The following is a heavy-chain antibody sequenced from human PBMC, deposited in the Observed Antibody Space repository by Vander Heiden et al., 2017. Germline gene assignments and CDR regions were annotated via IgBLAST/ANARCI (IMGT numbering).Heavy chain of an antibody. CDR2: ISSRRRDI. Sequence: EVQLVESGGGLVKPGGSLRLSCAASGFTFSSYSMNWVRQAPGKGLEWVSSISSRRRDIDYADSVKGRFTISRENAKNSLYLKMTSLRAEDTAVDYCARDDPTTDWCQGTMVTVYS. CDR1: GFTFSSYS. D-gene: IGHD4-17*01. J-gene: IGHJ4*02. CDR3: ARDDPTTD. V-gene: IGHV3-21*01.